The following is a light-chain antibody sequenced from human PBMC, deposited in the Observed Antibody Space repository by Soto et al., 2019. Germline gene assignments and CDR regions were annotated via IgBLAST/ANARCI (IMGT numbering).Light chain of an antibody. CDR2: DAS. CDR3: QQYHRSSIT. J-gene: IGKJ5*01. V-gene: IGKV1-5*01. CDR1: QSISSY. Sequence: IQITLSPSSLSASVRDSVPIPCRASQSISSYLNWYQQKPGKAPNLLIYDASTLERGVPSRFSGTGSGTEFTLAINSLQPDDFATYYCQQYHRSSITFGQGTRLEIK.